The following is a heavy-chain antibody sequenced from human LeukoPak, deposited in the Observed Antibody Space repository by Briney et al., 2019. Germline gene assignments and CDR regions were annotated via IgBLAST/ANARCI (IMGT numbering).Heavy chain of an antibody. Sequence: GGSLRLSCAASGFTFSNYAMNWVRQAPGKGLEWVSLISGSTGSTYYADSVKGRFSISRDNSKNTVYLQMNSLRVEDTAVYYCAKDMELASWGQGTLVTVSS. D-gene: IGHD1-26*01. CDR3: AKDMELAS. CDR2: ISGSTGST. V-gene: IGHV3-23*01. CDR1: GFTFSNYA. J-gene: IGHJ5*02.